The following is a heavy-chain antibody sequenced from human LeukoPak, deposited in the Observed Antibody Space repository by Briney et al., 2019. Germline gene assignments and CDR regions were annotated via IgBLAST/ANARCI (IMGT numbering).Heavy chain of an antibody. CDR3: ARDAVDTANAV. CDR2: INSDGSIT. V-gene: IGHV3-74*01. Sequence: GGSLRLSCAASGFTFTTYWMHWVRQAPGKGLVWVSHINSDGSITSYADPVKGRFTISRDNAKNTLYLQMNSLRAEDTAVYYCARDAVDTANAVWGQGTTVTVSS. D-gene: IGHD5-18*01. J-gene: IGHJ6*02. CDR1: GFTFTTYW.